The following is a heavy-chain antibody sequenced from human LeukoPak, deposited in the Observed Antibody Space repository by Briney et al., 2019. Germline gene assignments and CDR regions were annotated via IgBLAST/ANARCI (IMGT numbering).Heavy chain of an antibody. Sequence: ASVKVSCKAFGYTFTSNYMHWVRQAPGQGPEWMGGISPSGGSTTYAQKFQGRVTMTRNTSIPTAYMELSSLRSEDTAVYYCARDYITMVRGLPPHYYYYMDVWGKGTTVTISS. V-gene: IGHV1-46*01. CDR3: ARDYITMVRGLPPHYYYYMDV. CDR2: ISPSGGST. D-gene: IGHD3-10*01. CDR1: GYTFTSNY. J-gene: IGHJ6*03.